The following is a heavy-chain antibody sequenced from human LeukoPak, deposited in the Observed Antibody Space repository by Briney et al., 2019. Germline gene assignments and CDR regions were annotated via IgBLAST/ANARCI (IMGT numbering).Heavy chain of an antibody. V-gene: IGHV3-23*01. D-gene: IGHD6-13*01. CDR2: ISGSGGNT. CDR3: AKDYIVAAPTGFDY. CDR1: GFTFSSYA. Sequence: PGGSLRLSCAASGFTFSSYAMSWVRQAPGKGLEWVSAISGSGGNTYYADSVKGQFTISRDNSKNTPYLQMNSLRAEDTAVYYCAKDYIVAAPTGFDYWGQGTLVTVSS. J-gene: IGHJ4*02.